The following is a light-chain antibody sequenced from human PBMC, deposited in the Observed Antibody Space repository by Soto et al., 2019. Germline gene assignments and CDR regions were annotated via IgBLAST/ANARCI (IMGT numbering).Light chain of an antibody. V-gene: IGKV1-6*01. CDR3: LHDYNFPRT. CDR1: QGIRRD. CDR2: SAS. J-gene: IGKJ1*01. Sequence: AIQMTQSPSSLSASVGDTVTITCRASQGIRRDLSVYQQKPGKAPNLLIYSASELQNGVPSRFRGSGSGTDFTLTISGLQPEDFVTYYCLHDYNFPRTFGQGTKVEI.